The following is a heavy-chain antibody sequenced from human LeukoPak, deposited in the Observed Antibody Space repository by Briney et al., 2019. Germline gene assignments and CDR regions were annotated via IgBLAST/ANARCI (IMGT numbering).Heavy chain of an antibody. CDR1: GFTFSSYS. J-gene: IGHJ4*02. Sequence: PGGSLRLSCAASGFTFSSYSMNWVRQAPGKGLEWVSSISSSSSYIYYADSVKGRFTISRDNAKNSLYLQMNSLRAEDTAVYYCARRRDGYSYFDYWGQGALVTVSS. V-gene: IGHV3-21*01. D-gene: IGHD5-24*01. CDR2: ISSSSSYI. CDR3: ARRRDGYSYFDY.